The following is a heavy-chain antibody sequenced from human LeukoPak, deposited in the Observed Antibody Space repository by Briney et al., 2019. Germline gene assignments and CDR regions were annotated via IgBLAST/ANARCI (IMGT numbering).Heavy chain of an antibody. CDR2: IWYDGSNK. Sequence: GGSLRLSCAASGFTFSNYGMHWVRQPPGKGLEWVAVIWYDGSNKYYADSVKGRFTISRDNSKNTLYLQMNSLRAEDTAVYYCARDYGSYFDYWGQGTLVTVSS. CDR3: ARDYGSYFDY. J-gene: IGHJ4*02. D-gene: IGHD1-26*01. CDR1: GFTFSNYG. V-gene: IGHV3-33*01.